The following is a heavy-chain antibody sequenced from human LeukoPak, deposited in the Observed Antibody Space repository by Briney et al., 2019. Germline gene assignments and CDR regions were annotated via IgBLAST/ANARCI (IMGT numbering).Heavy chain of an antibody. CDR2: IYYSGST. Sequence: SETLSLTCTVSGGSISSGGYYWSWIRQHPGKGLEWIGYIYYSGSTYYNPSLKSRVTISVDTSKNQFSLKLSSVTAADTAVYYCARGTGSSFNYWGQGTLVTVSS. CDR1: GGSISSGGYY. D-gene: IGHD6-6*01. J-gene: IGHJ4*02. V-gene: IGHV4-31*03. CDR3: ARGTGSSFNY.